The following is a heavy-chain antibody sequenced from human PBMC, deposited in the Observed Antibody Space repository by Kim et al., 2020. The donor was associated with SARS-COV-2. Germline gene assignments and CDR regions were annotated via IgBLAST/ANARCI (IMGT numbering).Heavy chain of an antibody. CDR1: GGSFSGYY. CDR2: INHSGST. J-gene: IGHJ5*02. V-gene: IGHV4-34*01. CDR3: ARGVVLLWFGGFDP. Sequence: SETLSLTCAVYGGSFSGYYWSWIRQPPGKGLEWIGEINHSGSTNYNPSLKSRVTISVDTSKNQFSLKLSSVTAADTAVYYCARGVVLLWFGGFDPWGQGTLVTVSS. D-gene: IGHD3-10*01.